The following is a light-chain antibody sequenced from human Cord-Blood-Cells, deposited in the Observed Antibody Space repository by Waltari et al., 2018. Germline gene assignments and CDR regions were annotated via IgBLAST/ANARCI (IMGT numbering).Light chain of an antibody. CDR2: WAC. V-gene: IGKV4-1*01. J-gene: IGKJ3*01. Sequence: IVMTQSPDSLAVCLGERATINCKSSQSVLYSSNNKNYLAWYKQKPGQPPKLLIYWACPRESGFPDRFSASAAGTDFTLTISSLQPEDGAVYYCQQYYSTPFTFGPGTKVYIK. CDR3: QQYYSTPFT. CDR1: QSVLYSSNNKNY.